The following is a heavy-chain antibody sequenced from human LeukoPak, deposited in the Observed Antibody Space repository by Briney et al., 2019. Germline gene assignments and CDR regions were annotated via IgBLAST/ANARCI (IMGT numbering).Heavy chain of an antibody. CDR3: ARGVYIAAAQYGY. CDR2: IYYSGTT. Sequence: PSETLSLTCTVSGGSISSYYSSWIRQPPGKGRGWIGYIYYSGTTNYNPSLKSRVTISVDTSKNQFSLKLSSVTAADTAVYYCARGVYIAAAQYGYWGQGTLVTVSS. V-gene: IGHV4-59*01. CDR1: GGSISSYY. D-gene: IGHD6-13*01. J-gene: IGHJ4*02.